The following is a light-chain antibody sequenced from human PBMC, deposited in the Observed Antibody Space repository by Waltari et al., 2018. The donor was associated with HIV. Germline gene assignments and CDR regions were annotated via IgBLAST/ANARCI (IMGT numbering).Light chain of an antibody. CDR2: WAS. CDR1: QSVLYSSNNKNY. CDR3: QQYYSNPPT. V-gene: IGKV4-1*01. J-gene: IGKJ1*01. Sequence: DIVMTQSPDSLAVSLVERPTINCKSSQSVLYSSNNKNYLAWYQQKPGQPPKLLIYWASTRESGVPDRFSGSGSGTDFTLTISSLQAEDVAVYYCQQYYSNPPTFGQGTKVEIK.